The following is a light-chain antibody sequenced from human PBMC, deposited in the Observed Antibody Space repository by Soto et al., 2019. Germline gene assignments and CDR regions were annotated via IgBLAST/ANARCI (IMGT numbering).Light chain of an antibody. Sequence: QSVLTQPPSACGTPGQRVTISCSGSSSNIGSDYVYWYQQLPGTAPKLLIYRNNQRPSVVPDRFSGSKSGTSASLAISGLRSEDEADYYCATWDDSLSGGVFGGGTKLTVL. CDR1: SSNIGSDY. CDR2: RNN. J-gene: IGLJ3*02. CDR3: ATWDDSLSGGV. V-gene: IGLV1-47*01.